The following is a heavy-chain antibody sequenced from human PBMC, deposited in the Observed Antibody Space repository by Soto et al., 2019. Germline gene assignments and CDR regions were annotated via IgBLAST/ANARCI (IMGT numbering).Heavy chain of an antibody. CDR3: ARLDGYDHYFDY. J-gene: IGHJ4*02. CDR1: GFTVSSNY. Sequence: GGSLRLSCAASGFTVSSNYMSWVRQAPGKGLEWVSVIYSGGSTYYADSVKGRFTISRDNSKNTLYLQMNSLRAEDTAVYYCARLDGYDHYFDYWGQGALVTVSS. CDR2: IYSGGST. V-gene: IGHV3-53*01. D-gene: IGHD5-12*01.